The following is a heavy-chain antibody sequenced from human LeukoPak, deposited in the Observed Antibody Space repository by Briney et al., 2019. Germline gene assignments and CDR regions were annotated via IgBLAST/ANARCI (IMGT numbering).Heavy chain of an antibody. D-gene: IGHD3-22*01. J-gene: IGHJ4*02. CDR2: IDTSGSI. V-gene: IGHV4-61*02. Sequence: PSETLSLTCTVSGGSISSGSYYWNWIRQPAGKGLEWIGRIDTSGSIHYNTSLKSRLTISVDTSENQFSLRLSSVAAADTAAYYCGRDDDSSGYYLYWGQGTLVTVSS. CDR1: GGSISSGSYY. CDR3: GRDDDSSGYYLY.